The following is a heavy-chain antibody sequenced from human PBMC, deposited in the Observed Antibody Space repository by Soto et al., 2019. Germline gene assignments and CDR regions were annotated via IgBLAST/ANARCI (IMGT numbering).Heavy chain of an antibody. J-gene: IGHJ2*01. CDR2: INYSGTA. D-gene: IGHD2-21*01. CDR1: GASISKTSSY. Sequence: QVELQQSGPGVVKPSETLSLTCSVSGASISKTSSYRGWIRQSPGKGLEWIGSINYSGTAYYSPSLRSRVTLSVDTSANQFSLRLMSVTAADTAFYFCVRRVNIPSWYFDLWGREKPVIVSS. CDR3: VRRVNIPSWYFDL. V-gene: IGHV4-39*01.